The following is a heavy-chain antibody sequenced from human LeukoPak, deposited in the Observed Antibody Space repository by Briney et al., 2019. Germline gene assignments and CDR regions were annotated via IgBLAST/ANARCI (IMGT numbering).Heavy chain of an antibody. Sequence: PGGSLRLSCAASGFTLSSYSMNWVRQAPGKGLEWVSYISSSSSTIYYADSVKGRFTISRDNAKNSLYLQMNSLRAEDTAVYYCASFVVVPAAIPLGYWGQGTLVTVSS. CDR3: ASFVVVPAAIPLGY. CDR2: ISSSSSTI. V-gene: IGHV3-48*01. D-gene: IGHD2-2*01. CDR1: GFTLSSYS. J-gene: IGHJ4*02.